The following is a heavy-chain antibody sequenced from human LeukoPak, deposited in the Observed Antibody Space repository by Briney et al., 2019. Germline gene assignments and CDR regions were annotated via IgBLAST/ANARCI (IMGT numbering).Heavy chain of an antibody. Sequence: GGSLRLSCAASGFTFSSHAMSWVRQPPGKGLEWVSGISWNSGSIDYADSVKGRFTISRDNAKNSLYLQMNSLRVEDTAFYYCAKDNRRHYTSGPNPDSLHWGQGALVTVSS. CDR2: ISWNSGSI. CDR3: AKDNRRHYTSGPNPDSLH. CDR1: GFTFSSHA. D-gene: IGHD6-19*01. V-gene: IGHV3-9*01. J-gene: IGHJ4*02.